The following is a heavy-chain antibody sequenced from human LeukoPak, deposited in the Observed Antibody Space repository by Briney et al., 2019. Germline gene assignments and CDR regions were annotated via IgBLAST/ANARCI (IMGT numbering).Heavy chain of an antibody. CDR1: GFTFTKYW. J-gene: IGHJ4*02. CDR2: IKQDGSEK. D-gene: IGHD2-2*01. V-gene: IGHV3-7*01. Sequence: PGGSLRLSCADSGFTFTKYWMTWVRQAPGKGLEWVANIKQDGSEKFYVDSVKGRFTISRDNAKNSLDLQINSLGAEDTAVYYCARGLDCRSTSCYLDNWGQGTLVTVSS. CDR3: ARGLDCRSTSCYLDN.